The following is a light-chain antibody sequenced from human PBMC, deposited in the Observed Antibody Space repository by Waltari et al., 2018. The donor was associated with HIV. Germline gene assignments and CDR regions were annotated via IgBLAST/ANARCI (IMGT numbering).Light chain of an antibody. V-gene: IGLV4-69*01. CDR2: VNCDGSH. J-gene: IGLJ3*02. Sequence: QVVLTQSPSASASLGASVKLTCTLSSGHSNYAIAWHQQQSEKGPRYLMKVNCDGSHNKGDVIPDRFSGSSSGAQRYLTISSLQSEDEADYYCLTWDTGIGVFGGGTKLTVL. CDR1: SGHSNYA. CDR3: LTWDTGIGV.